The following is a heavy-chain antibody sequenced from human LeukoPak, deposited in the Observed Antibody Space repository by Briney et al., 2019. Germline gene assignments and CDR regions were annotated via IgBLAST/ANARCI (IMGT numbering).Heavy chain of an antibody. J-gene: IGHJ4*02. V-gene: IGHV3-23*01. Sequence: GGSLRLSCAASGFSFSGYAMTWVPQAPGKGLEWVSVISGSGSSPVYADSVKGRITISRDNSKNTLYLQMNSLRDEDTAVYSCAKARRGYTSSWIDYWGQGTLVTVSS. CDR2: ISGSGSSP. CDR3: AKARRGYTSSWIDY. D-gene: IGHD6-13*01. CDR1: GFSFSGYA.